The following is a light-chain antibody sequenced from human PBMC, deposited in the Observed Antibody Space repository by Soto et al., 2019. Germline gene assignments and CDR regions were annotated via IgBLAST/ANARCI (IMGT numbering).Light chain of an antibody. Sequence: EIVLTQSPGTLSLSQGERATLSCRASQSVSSSFLAWYQQKPGEPPRLLLYGASSRAPGIPDRFSGSGSGTDFTLPISRLEPEDVVVYYCQQYDNSVWTFGQGTKVDIK. V-gene: IGKV3-20*01. CDR1: QSVSSSF. CDR2: GAS. J-gene: IGKJ1*01. CDR3: QQYDNSVWT.